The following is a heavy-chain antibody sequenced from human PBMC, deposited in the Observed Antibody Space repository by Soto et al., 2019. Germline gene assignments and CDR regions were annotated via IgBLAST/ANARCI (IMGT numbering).Heavy chain of an antibody. J-gene: IGHJ4*02. CDR2: ISRYGDFT. CDR3: AKDRYLDHDSRGYLFDN. CDR1: GFTFNIYA. V-gene: IGHV3-23*01. D-gene: IGHD3-22*01. Sequence: GGSLRLSCAASGFTFNIYATTWVRQAPGKGLEWVSAISRYGDFTYYADSVEGRFTISRDNSKNTLYLQMNSLRAEDTAVYYCAKDRYLDHDSRGYLFDNWGQGTLVTVSS.